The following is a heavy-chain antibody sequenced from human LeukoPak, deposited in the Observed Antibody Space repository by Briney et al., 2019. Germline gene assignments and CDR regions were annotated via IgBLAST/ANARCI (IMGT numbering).Heavy chain of an antibody. J-gene: IGHJ6*02. CDR3: ASGPSGQLLYPYYYGMDV. V-gene: IGHV4-31*03. Sequence: PSETLSLTCTVSGGSISSGGYYWSWIRQHPGKGLEWIGYICYSGSTYYNPSLKSRVTISVDTSKNQFSLKLSSVTAADTAVYYCASGPSGQLLYPYYYGMDVWGQGTTVTVSS. CDR2: ICYSGST. CDR1: GGSISSGGYY. D-gene: IGHD2-2*02.